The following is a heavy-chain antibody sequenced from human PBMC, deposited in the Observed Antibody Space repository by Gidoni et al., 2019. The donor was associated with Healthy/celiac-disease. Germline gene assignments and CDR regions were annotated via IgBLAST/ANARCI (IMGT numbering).Heavy chain of an antibody. D-gene: IGHD6-13*01. J-gene: IGHJ6*02. CDR3: ARSVRSSWHDYYYGMDV. Sequence: EVQLVESGGGLVQPGGSLRLSCAASGFPVSSNYMSWVRQAPGKGLEWVSVIYSGGSTYYADSVKGRFTISRDNSKNTLYLQMNSLRAEDTAVYYCARSVRSSWHDYYYGMDVWGQGTTVTVSS. CDR1: GFPVSSNY. V-gene: IGHV3-66*02. CDR2: IYSGGST.